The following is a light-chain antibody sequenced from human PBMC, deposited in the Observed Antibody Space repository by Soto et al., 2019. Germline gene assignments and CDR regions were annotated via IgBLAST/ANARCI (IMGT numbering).Light chain of an antibody. CDR3: QQYYRTSWT. J-gene: IGKJ1*01. CDR1: QSVLYRSNNKHY. Sequence: VMTQTPLSLSVAPGQPASISCKSSQSVLYRSNNKHYLAWYQQKPGQPPKMLIYWASTRESGVPDRFSGSGSGTDFTLTISSLQAEDVAVYYCQQYYRTSWTFGQGTKVDIK. CDR2: WAS. V-gene: IGKV4-1*01.